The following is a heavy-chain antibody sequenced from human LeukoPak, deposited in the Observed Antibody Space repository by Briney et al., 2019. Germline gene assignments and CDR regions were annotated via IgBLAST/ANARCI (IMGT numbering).Heavy chain of an antibody. CDR1: GGSFSGYY. Sequence: SETLSLTCAVYGGSFSGYYWSWIRQPPGKGLEWIGEINHSGSTNYNPSLKSRVTISVDTSKNQFSLKLSSVTAADTAVYYCAKRIAVAKRAFDIWGQGTMVTVSS. D-gene: IGHD6-19*01. CDR3: AKRIAVAKRAFDI. V-gene: IGHV4-34*01. J-gene: IGHJ3*02. CDR2: INHSGST.